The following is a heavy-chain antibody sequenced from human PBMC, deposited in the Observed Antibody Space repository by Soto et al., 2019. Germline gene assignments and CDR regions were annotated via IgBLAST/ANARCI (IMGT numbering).Heavy chain of an antibody. Sequence: QVQLVQSGAEVKTPGSSVKVSCKASGGTFNSYSIDWVRQAPGQGFEWMGGIIPMSGRPNYAQRFQGRVTFIADKSTNTVYLEVNNMTHEDTAVYYCTRRGRQSANWFDPWGQGTLVTVSS. CDR1: GGTFNSYS. V-gene: IGHV1-69*06. CDR3: TRRGRQSANWFDP. J-gene: IGHJ5*02. CDR2: IIPMSGRP.